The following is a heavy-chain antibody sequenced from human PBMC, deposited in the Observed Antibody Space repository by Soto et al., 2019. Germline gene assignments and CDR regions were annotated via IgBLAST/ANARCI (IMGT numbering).Heavy chain of an antibody. CDR3: ATSQLGEYFDN. V-gene: IGHV4-4*02. J-gene: IGHJ4*02. D-gene: IGHD1-1*01. Sequence: QVHLQESGPGLVKPSGTLSLTCDVSGDSISSSLWWSWVHQTPGKGLEWIGEIYHSGSINYNPSLKSRVTISADRSKNQFSLTLTAVTAADTAVYYCATSQLGEYFDNWGQGTLVTVSS. CDR2: IYHSGSI. CDR1: GDSISSSLW.